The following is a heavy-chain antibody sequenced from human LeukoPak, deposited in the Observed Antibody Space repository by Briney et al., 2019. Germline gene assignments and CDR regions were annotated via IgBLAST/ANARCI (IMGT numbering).Heavy chain of an antibody. J-gene: IGHJ4*02. CDR1: RFTFSSYW. D-gene: IGHD3-22*01. CDR3: ARVEGSGYLQYLN. Sequence: GGSLRLSCAASRFTFSSYWMHWVRQAPGKGLVWVSRINSDGSSTSYADSVKGRFTISRDNAKNTLYLQMNSLRAEDTAVYYCARVEGSGYLQYLNWGQGTLVTVSS. CDR2: INSDGSST. V-gene: IGHV3-74*01.